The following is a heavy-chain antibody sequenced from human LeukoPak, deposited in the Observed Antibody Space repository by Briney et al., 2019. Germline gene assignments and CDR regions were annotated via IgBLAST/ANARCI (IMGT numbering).Heavy chain of an antibody. Sequence: PGRSLRLSCAASGFTFSSYAMHWVRQAPGKGLEWVANVKQDGSEKYYVDSVKGRFTISRVNAKNSLYLQMNSLRVEDTAVYYCATGRAAHLFDYWGQGTLVTVSS. V-gene: IGHV3-7*01. J-gene: IGHJ4*02. CDR1: GFTFSSYA. CDR2: VKQDGSEK. CDR3: ATGRAAHLFDY. D-gene: IGHD6-6*01.